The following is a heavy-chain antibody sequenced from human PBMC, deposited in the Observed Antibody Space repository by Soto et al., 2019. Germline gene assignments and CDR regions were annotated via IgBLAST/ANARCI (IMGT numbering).Heavy chain of an antibody. Sequence: GGSLRLSCAASGFTFSSYDMHWVRQATGKGLEWVSAIGTAGDPYYPGSVKGRFTISRENAKNSLYLQMNSLRAGDTAVYYCARAHYGSTGYYYGMDVWGQGTTVTVSS. D-gene: IGHD3-10*01. CDR1: GFTFSSYD. V-gene: IGHV3-13*05. CDR2: IGTAGDP. CDR3: ARAHYGSTGYYYGMDV. J-gene: IGHJ6*02.